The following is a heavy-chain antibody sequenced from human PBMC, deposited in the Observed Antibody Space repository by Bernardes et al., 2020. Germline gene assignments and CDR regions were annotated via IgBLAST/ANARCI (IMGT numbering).Heavy chain of an antibody. J-gene: IGHJ4*02. V-gene: IGHV3-48*01. CDR1: GFTFSSYS. D-gene: IGHD6-19*01. CDR3: ARAHSYSSGWIDY. CDR2: ISSSSSTI. Sequence: GGSLRLSCAASGFTFSSYSMNWVRQAPGKGLEWVSYISSSSSTIYYADSVKGRFTISRDNAKNSLYLQMNSLSAEDTAVYYCARAHSYSSGWIDYWGQGTLVTVSS.